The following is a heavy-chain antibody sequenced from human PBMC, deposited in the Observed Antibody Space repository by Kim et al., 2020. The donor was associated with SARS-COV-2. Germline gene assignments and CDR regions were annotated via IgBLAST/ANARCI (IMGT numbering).Heavy chain of an antibody. CDR3: ASVRIPGYRGSQAQWGYYYGMDV. Sequence: SETLSLTCTVSGGPISSYYWSWIRQPPGKGLEWIGYIYYSGSTNYNPSLKSRVTISVDTSKNQFSLKLSSVTAADTAVYYCASVRIPGYRGSQAQWGYYYGMDVWGQGTTVTVSS. V-gene: IGHV4-59*01. CDR1: GGPISSYY. J-gene: IGHJ6*02. D-gene: IGHD6-13*01. CDR2: IYYSGST.